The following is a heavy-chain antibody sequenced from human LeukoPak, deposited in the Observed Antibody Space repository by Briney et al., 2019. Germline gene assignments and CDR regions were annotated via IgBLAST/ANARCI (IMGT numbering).Heavy chain of an antibody. V-gene: IGHV3-21*01. CDR2: VSSSSSYI. J-gene: IGHJ6*02. D-gene: IGHD5-18*01. CDR1: GFTFSSDS. CDR3: ARDEQLWLHGMDV. Sequence: GGSLRLSCAASGFTFSSDSMNWVRQAPGKGLEWVSSVSSSSSYIYYADSVKGRFTISRDNAKNSLYLQMNSLRAEDTAVYYCARDEQLWLHGMDVWGQGTTVTVSS.